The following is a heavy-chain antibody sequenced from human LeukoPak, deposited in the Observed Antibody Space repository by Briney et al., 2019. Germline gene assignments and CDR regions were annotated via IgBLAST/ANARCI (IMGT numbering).Heavy chain of an antibody. CDR1: GYTFTGYY. Sequence: ASVKVPCKASGYTFTGYYMHWVRQAPGQGLEWMGWINPNSGGTNYAQKFQGRVTMTRDTSISTAYMELSRLRSDDTAVYYCARNYGSGSYYAPQDYWGQGTLVTVSS. CDR2: INPNSGGT. V-gene: IGHV1-2*02. J-gene: IGHJ4*02. CDR3: ARNYGSGSYYAPQDY. D-gene: IGHD3-10*01.